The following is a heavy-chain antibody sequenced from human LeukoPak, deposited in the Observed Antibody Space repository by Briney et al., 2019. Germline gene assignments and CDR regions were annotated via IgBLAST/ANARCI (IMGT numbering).Heavy chain of an antibody. CDR3: ARVLADSTDAFDI. CDR2: IYYSGST. D-gene: IGHD2-15*01. J-gene: IGHJ3*02. CDR1: SGSISSYY. V-gene: IGHV4-59*01. Sequence: SETLSLTCTVSSGSISSYYWSWIRQPPGKGLEWIGYIYYSGSTNYNPSLKSRVTISVDTSKNQFSLKLSSVTAADTAVYYCARVLADSTDAFDIWGQGTMVTVSS.